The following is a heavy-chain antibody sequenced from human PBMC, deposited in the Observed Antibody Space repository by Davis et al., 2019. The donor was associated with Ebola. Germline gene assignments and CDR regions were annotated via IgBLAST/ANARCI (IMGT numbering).Heavy chain of an antibody. J-gene: IGHJ3*02. CDR1: GGSFSGYY. V-gene: IGHV4-34*01. D-gene: IGHD5-24*01. CDR3: VGGRWLI. Sequence: SETLSLTCAVYGGSFSGYYWSWIRQPPGKGLEWIGEINHSGSTNYNPSLTSRVTISVDTSKNQFSLKLSSVIAADTAVYYCVGGRWLIWGRGTMVTVSS. CDR2: INHSGST.